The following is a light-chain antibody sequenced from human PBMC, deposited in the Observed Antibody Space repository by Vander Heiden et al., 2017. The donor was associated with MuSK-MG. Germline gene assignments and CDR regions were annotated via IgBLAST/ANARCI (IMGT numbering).Light chain of an antibody. CDR2: EAA. V-gene: IGKV3D-20*01. Sequence: AFTQSPGTLSLSPGERATLSCGASQSVTSNSLAWYQQKPGQAPRLLIYEAARRATGIPERLSGGGSGADFTLTISRLGAAEVAGDYCQKDDKATITFGRGTKLEIK. CDR3: QKDDKATIT. CDR1: QSVTSNS. J-gene: IGKJ4*01.